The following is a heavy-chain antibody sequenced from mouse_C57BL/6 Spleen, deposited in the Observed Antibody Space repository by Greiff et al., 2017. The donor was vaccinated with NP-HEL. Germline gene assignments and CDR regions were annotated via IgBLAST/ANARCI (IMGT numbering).Heavy chain of an antibody. V-gene: IGHV1-52*01. CDR2: IDPSDSET. D-gene: IGHD1-1*01. CDR1: GYTFTSYW. Sequence: VQLQQSGAELVRPGSSVKLSCKASGYTFTSYWMHWVKQRPIQGLEWIGNIDPSDSETHYNQKFKDKATLTVDKSSSTAYMQLSSLTSEDSAVYYCARDYYGTWYFDVWGTGTTVTVSS. CDR3: ARDYYGTWYFDV. J-gene: IGHJ1*03.